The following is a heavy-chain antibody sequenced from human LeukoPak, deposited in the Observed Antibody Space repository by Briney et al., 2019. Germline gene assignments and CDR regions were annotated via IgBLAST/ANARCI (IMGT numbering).Heavy chain of an antibody. V-gene: IGHV4-34*01. Sequence: SETLSLTCAVYGGSFSGYYWSWIRQPPGRGLEWIGEINHSGSTNYNPSLKSRVTISVDTSKNQFSLKLSSVTAADTAVYYCARGLGDYYDSRGDDYWGQGTLVTVSS. D-gene: IGHD3-22*01. CDR3: ARGLGDYYDSRGDDY. CDR1: GGSFSGYY. J-gene: IGHJ4*02. CDR2: INHSGST.